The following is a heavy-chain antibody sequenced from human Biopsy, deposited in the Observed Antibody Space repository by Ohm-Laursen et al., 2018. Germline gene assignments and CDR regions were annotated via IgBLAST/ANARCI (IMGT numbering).Heavy chain of an antibody. CDR2: ISYSGST. D-gene: IGHD1-26*01. CDR1: GGSIYNFF. J-gene: IGHJ4*02. V-gene: IGHV4-59*01. CDR3: ARVGAGAPSIDYFDY. Sequence: GTLSLTCTVSGGSIYNFFWSWIRQPPGKGLEWIGYISYSGSTNYNPSLRSRVTISVDRSKNQFSLELSSVTAADTAVYYCARVGAGAPSIDYFDYWGQGALVTVSS.